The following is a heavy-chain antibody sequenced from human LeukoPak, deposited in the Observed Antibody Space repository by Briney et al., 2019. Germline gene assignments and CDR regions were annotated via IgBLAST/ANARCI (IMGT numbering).Heavy chain of an antibody. Sequence: ASVKVSCKASGYTFTNYAIHWVRQAPGQRLEWMVWINAGNGNTKYSQEFQDRVTITRDTSASTAYMELSSLRSEDMAVYYCARARYETRIWPKSRYDYYHYMDVWGKGTTVTVSS. CDR1: GYTFTNYA. J-gene: IGHJ6*03. V-gene: IGHV1-3*03. CDR2: INAGNGNT. D-gene: IGHD3-3*01. CDR3: ARARYETRIWPKSRYDYYHYMDV.